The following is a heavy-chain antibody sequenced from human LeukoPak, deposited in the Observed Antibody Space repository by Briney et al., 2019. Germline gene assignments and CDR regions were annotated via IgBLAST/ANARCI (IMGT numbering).Heavy chain of an antibody. D-gene: IGHD2-21*02. CDR3: ARTALAYCGGDCRSPFDY. CDR2: IIPIFGTA. J-gene: IGHJ4*02. CDR1: GFTFSSYA. V-gene: IGHV1-69*01. Sequence: GGSLRLSCAASGFTFSSYAINWVRQAPGQGLEWMGGIIPIFGTANYAQKFQGRVTITADESTSTAYMELSSLRSEDTAVYYCARTALAYCGGDCRSPFDYWGQGTLVTVSS.